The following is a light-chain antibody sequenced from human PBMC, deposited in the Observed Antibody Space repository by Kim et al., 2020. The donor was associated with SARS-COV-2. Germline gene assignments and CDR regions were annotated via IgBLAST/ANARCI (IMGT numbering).Light chain of an antibody. CDR2: SSS. V-gene: IGKV3-20*01. CDR1: QSVSSIY. Sequence: SPGERATLSCRASQSVSSIYLAWYQQRPGQAPRLLVYSSSSRATGIPDRFSGSGSGTDFTLTISRLEPEDFAVYYCHQYGSSPSTFGQGTRLEIK. CDR3: HQYGSSPST. J-gene: IGKJ5*01.